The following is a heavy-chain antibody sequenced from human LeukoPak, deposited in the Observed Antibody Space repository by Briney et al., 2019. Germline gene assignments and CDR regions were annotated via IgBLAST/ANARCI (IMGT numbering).Heavy chain of an antibody. CDR2: FDPEDGET. J-gene: IGHJ3*02. CDR1: GYTLTELS. CDR3: ATVAMIVPCDAFDI. V-gene: IGHV1-24*01. D-gene: IGHD3-22*01. Sequence: ASVKVSCKVSGYTLTELSMHWVRQAPGKGLEWMGGFDPEDGETIYAQKFQGRVTMTEDTSTDTAYMELSSLRSEDTAVYYCATVAMIVPCDAFDIWGQGTMVTVSS.